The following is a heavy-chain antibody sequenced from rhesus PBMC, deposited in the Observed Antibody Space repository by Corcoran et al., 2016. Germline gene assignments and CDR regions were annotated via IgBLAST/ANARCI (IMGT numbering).Heavy chain of an antibody. D-gene: IGHD3-28*01. J-gene: IGHJ4*01. CDR3: ARVPYFYGTADY. V-gene: IGHV2-95*01. CDR1: GFSISTTGTG. Sequence: QVTLRESGPALVKHTQTLKLTCTFSGFSISTTGTGVGWIRQHPGKAPERLACIYWNDNKYYRTSMNSSLNISTDTTNNLVVLTMTNRDPVDAATYPCARVPYFYGTADYWGQGLLVTVSS. CDR2: IYWNDNK.